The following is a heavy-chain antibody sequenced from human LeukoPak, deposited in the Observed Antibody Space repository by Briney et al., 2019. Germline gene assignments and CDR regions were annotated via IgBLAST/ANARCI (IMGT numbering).Heavy chain of an antibody. V-gene: IGHV4-30-2*01. CDR1: GGSISSGGYY. D-gene: IGHD6-6*01. Sequence: SETLSLTCTVSGGSISSGGYYWSWIRQPPGKGLEWIGYIYHSGSTYYNPSLKSRVTISVDRSKNQFSLKLSSVTAADTAVYYCARRSSSPEYYYYYYMDVWGKGTTVSVSS. J-gene: IGHJ6*03. CDR2: IYHSGST. CDR3: ARRSSSPEYYYYYYMDV.